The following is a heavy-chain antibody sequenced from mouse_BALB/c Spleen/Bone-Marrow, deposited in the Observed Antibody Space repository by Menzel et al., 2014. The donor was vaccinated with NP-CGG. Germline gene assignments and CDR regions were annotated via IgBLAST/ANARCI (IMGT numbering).Heavy chain of an antibody. CDR3: SYGNFAMDY. Sequence: VQLQQSGAELVRSGASVKLSCTASGFNIKDYYMHWVKQRPEQGLEWIGWIDPENGDTEYAPKFQGKATMTADTSSNTAYMQHSSLTSEDTAVYYCSYGNFAMDYWGQGTSVTVSS. V-gene: IGHV14-4*02. D-gene: IGHD2-1*01. CDR2: IDPENGDT. J-gene: IGHJ4*01. CDR1: GFNIKDYY.